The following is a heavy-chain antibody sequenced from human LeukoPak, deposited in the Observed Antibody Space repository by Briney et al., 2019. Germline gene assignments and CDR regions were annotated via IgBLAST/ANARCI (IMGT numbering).Heavy chain of an antibody. V-gene: IGHV4-59*08. Sequence: PSETLSHTCAVCRGSITTYYWNWIRQAPGKEPEWVGYIHHSRSANYNLSLKSRVTLSIDTSKAQFFLRLTSMTAADTAVYYCARLVVPEAFDFDSWGQGTLVTVSS. CDR1: RGSITTYY. D-gene: IGHD2-2*01. CDR2: IHHSRSA. CDR3: ARLVVPEAFDFDS. J-gene: IGHJ4*02.